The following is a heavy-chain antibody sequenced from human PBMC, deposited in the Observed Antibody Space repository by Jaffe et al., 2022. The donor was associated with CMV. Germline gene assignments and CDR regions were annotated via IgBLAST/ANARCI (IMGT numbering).Heavy chain of an antibody. CDR2: ISSSSSYI. J-gene: IGHJ6*03. Sequence: EVQLVESGGGLVKPGGSLRLSCAASGFTFSSYSMNWVRQAPGKGLEWVSSISSSSSYIYYADSVKGRFTISRDNAKNSLYLQMNSLRAEDTAVYYCARDPYCGGDCYQSTYYYYYMDVWGKGTTVTVSS. CDR1: GFTFSSYS. V-gene: IGHV3-21*01. CDR3: ARDPYCGGDCYQSTYYYYYMDV. D-gene: IGHD2-21*02.